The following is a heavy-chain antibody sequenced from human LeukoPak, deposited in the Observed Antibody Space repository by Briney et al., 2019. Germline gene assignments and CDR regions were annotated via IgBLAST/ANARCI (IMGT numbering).Heavy chain of an antibody. D-gene: IGHD2-21*02. V-gene: IGHV3-48*02. Sequence: GGSLRLSCAASGFTFSSYSMNWVRQAPGKGLEWVSYISSSSSTIYYADSVKGRFTISRDNAKNSLYLQMNSLRDEDTAVYYCARAESVDCGGDCYFDYWGQGTLVTVSS. CDR1: GFTFSSYS. CDR2: ISSSSSTI. J-gene: IGHJ4*02. CDR3: ARAESVDCGGDCYFDY.